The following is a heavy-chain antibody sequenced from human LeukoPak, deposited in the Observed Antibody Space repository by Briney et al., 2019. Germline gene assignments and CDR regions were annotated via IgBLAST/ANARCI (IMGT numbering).Heavy chain of an antibody. CDR3: ARERYSGYDWGYYFDY. CDR1: GGTFSSYA. CDR2: IIPIFGTA. J-gene: IGHJ4*02. V-gene: IGHV1-69*05. Sequence: ASVKVSCKASGGTFSSYAISWVRQAPGQGLEWMGGIIPIFGTANYAQKFQGRVTITTDESTSTAYMELSSLRSEDTAVYYCARERYSGYDWGYYFDYWGQGTLVTVSS. D-gene: IGHD5-12*01.